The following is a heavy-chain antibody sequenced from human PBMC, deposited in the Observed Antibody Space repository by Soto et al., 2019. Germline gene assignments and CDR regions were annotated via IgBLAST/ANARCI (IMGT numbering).Heavy chain of an antibody. CDR2: IFWNGGGQ. CDR3: LKDIRPGGLDN. J-gene: IGHJ4*02. V-gene: IGHV3-9*02. D-gene: IGHD3-10*01. CDR1: GFRSNDHA. Sequence: EEQLVESGGDLVQPGRSLRLSCVASGFRSNDHAMHWIRQAPGKGLEWVAGIFWNGGGQGYADSVKGRFTISRDNAKNSLYLQMDSLRVEDSGFYYFLKDIRPGGLDNWGQGTLVTVSS.